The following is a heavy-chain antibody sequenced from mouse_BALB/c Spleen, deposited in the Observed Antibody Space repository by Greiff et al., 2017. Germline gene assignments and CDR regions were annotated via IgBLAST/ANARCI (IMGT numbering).Heavy chain of an antibody. D-gene: IGHD4-1*01. V-gene: IGHV1-54*01. J-gene: IGHJ3*01. CDR2: INPGSGGT. Sequence: QVQLQQSGAELVRPGTSVKVSCKASGYAFTNYLIEWVKQRPGQGLEWIGVINPGSGGTNYNEKFKGKATLTADKSSSTAYMQLSSLTSDDSAVYFCARSELGPAYWGQGTLVTVSA. CDR1: GYAFTNYL. CDR3: ARSELGPAY.